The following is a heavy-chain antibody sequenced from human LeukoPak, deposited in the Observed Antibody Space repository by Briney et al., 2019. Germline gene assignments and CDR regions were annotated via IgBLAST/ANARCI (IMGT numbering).Heavy chain of an antibody. CDR1: GDSISSNY. J-gene: IGHJ6*02. D-gene: IGHD4-11*01. Sequence: ESGPGLVKPSETLSPTCTVSGDSISSNYWRWIRQPPGKGLEWIGYIYNSETTNYNPSLESRVTISEDTSKNQFSLMLTSVTAADTAVYYCARVVYSHYWPEGMDVWGQGTTVTVSS. CDR3: ARVVYSHYWPEGMDV. V-gene: IGHV4-59*01. CDR2: IYNSETT.